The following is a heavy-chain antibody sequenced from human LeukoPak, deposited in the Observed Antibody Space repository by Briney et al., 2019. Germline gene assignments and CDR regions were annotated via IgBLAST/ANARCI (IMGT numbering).Heavy chain of an antibody. Sequence: ASVKVSCKASGYTFTGYCMHWVRQAPGQGLEWMGRINPNSGGTNYAQKFQGRVTMTRDTSISTAYMELSRLRSDDTAVYYCARPVFWVAVAGHDAFDIWGQGTMVTVSS. CDR1: GYTFTGYC. V-gene: IGHV1-2*06. CDR2: INPNSGGT. CDR3: ARPVFWVAVAGHDAFDI. J-gene: IGHJ3*02. D-gene: IGHD6-19*01.